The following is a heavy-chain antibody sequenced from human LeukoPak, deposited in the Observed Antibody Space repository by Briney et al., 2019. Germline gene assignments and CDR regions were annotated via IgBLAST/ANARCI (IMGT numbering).Heavy chain of an antibody. D-gene: IGHD3-16*02. Sequence: GGSLRLSCAASGSTFSSYGMHWVRQAPGKGLEWVAVISYDGSNKYYADSVKGRFTISRDNSKNTLYLQMNSLRAEDTAVYYCAKPTARAFGGVIAYFDYWGQGTLVTVSS. V-gene: IGHV3-30*18. CDR3: AKPTARAFGGVIAYFDY. CDR1: GSTFSSYG. J-gene: IGHJ4*02. CDR2: ISYDGSNK.